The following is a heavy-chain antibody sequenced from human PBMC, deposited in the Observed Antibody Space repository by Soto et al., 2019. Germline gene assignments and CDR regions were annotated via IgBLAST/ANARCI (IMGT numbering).Heavy chain of an antibody. CDR3: ARQGSTSLRYFDH. CDR1: GGSIRPYY. D-gene: IGHD2-2*01. Sequence: QVQLQESGPGLVKPSETLSLTCIVSGGSIRPYYWSWVRQPPGKGLEWIGYIHSSGTTNYNPSLTSRVTISVHTSKSQCSLKLNSVAAADPAVYYCARQGSTSLRYFDHWGQGTLVTVSS. CDR2: IHSSGTT. V-gene: IGHV4-59*08. J-gene: IGHJ4*02.